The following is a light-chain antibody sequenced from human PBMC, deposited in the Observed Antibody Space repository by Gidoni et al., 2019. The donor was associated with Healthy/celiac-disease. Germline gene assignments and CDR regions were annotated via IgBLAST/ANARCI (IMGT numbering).Light chain of an antibody. V-gene: IGKV1-39*01. CDR1: QSLSSY. J-gene: IGKJ1*01. CDR2: AAS. Sequence: DILMTQSPYSLSASVGDRVTSTCRARQSLSSYLNWYQQKPGKAPKLLIYAASSLQSWVPSRFSGSGSGTDFTLTISSLQPEDFATYYCQQSYSTSWTFGQGTKVEIK. CDR3: QQSYSTSWT.